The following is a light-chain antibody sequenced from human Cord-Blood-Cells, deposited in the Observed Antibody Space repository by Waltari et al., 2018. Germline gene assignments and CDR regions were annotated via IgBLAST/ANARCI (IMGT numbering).Light chain of an antibody. V-gene: IGLV1-51*02. Sequence: QPVLPQPPSVSPAPGPKVTISCPGSSSNIWTKYVPWYQQLPGTAPKLLIYENNKRPSGIPDRFSGSKSGTSATLGIAGLQTGDEADYYCGTWDSSLSAWVFGGGTKLTVL. J-gene: IGLJ3*02. CDR3: GTWDSSLSAWV. CDR1: SSNIWTKY. CDR2: ENN.